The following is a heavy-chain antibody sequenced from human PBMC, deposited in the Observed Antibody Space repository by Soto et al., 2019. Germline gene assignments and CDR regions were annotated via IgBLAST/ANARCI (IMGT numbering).Heavy chain of an antibody. CDR3: AKEEGYGDYLFDY. J-gene: IGHJ4*02. Sequence: QVQLVESGGGVVQPGRSLRLSCAASGFTFSSYGMHWVRQAPGKGLEWVAVISYDGSNKDYADSVKGRFTISRDNSKNTLYLQMNSLRAEDTAVYYCAKEEGYGDYLFDYWGQGTLVTVSS. D-gene: IGHD4-17*01. V-gene: IGHV3-30*18. CDR2: ISYDGSNK. CDR1: GFTFSSYG.